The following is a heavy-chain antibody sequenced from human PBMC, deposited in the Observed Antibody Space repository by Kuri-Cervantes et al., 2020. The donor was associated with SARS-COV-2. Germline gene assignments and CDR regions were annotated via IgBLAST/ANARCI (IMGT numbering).Heavy chain of an antibody. V-gene: IGHV4-59*01. J-gene: IGHJ4*02. CDR2: IYYSEST. CDR1: GDSISSYY. CDR3: ARGGGYDYPHY. Sequence: GSLRLSCTVSGDSISSYYWSWIRQPPGKGLEWIGYIYYSESTKYNPSLKSRVTISLNTSKNQFSLKLSSVTAADTAVYYCARGGGYDYPHYWGQGTLVTVSS. D-gene: IGHD3-16*01.